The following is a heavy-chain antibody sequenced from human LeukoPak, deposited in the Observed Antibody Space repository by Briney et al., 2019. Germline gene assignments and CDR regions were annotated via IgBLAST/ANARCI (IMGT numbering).Heavy chain of an antibody. V-gene: IGHV4-34*01. Sequence: PSETLSLTCAVYGGSFSGYYWSWIRQPPGKGLEWIGEINHSGSTNYNPSLKSRVTISVDTSKNQFSLKLSSVTAADTAVYYCARLFPLYYGSGSYPGLDPWGQGTLVTVSS. CDR2: INHSGST. D-gene: IGHD3-10*01. J-gene: IGHJ5*02. CDR3: ARLFPLYYGSGSYPGLDP. CDR1: GGSFSGYY.